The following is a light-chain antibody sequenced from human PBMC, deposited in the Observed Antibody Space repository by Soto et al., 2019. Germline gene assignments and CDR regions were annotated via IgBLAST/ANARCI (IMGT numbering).Light chain of an antibody. CDR3: QQSYSTPYT. CDR1: QSISSY. Sequence: DIQMTQSPSSLSASVGDRVTITCRASQSISSYLNWYQQKPGKAPKLLIYAASSLQSGVPSRFSCSGSGTDFTLTISSLQPEDFATYYCQQSYSTPYTFGQGTKLDI. CDR2: AAS. V-gene: IGKV1-39*01. J-gene: IGKJ2*01.